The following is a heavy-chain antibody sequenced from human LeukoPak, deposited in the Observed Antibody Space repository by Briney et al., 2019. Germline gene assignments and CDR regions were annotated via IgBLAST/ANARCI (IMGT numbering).Heavy chain of an antibody. CDR1: GGSISSYY. CDR2: VYYSGST. D-gene: IGHD3-3*01. J-gene: IGHJ4*02. V-gene: IGHV4-59*12. Sequence: PSETLSLTCTVSGGSISSYYWSWIRQPPGQGLEWIGYVYYSGSTNYNPSLKSRVTISIDTSKNQFSLTLNSVTAADTAVYYCARVHTIFGVVINFFDYWGQGTLVTVSS. CDR3: ARVHTIFGVVINFFDY.